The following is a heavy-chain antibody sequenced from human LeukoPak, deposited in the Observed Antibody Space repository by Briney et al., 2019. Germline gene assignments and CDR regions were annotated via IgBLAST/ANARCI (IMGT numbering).Heavy chain of an antibody. V-gene: IGHV3-20*04. CDR2: INYNGAIT. J-gene: IGHJ3*02. CDR3: ARSPRDSSGSYYSAFDM. Sequence: GGSLRLSCATSGFTFVDYGLSWVRRAPGKGLEWLCAINYNGAITDYADSVKGRFTISRDNAKNSLYLRMDSLRAEDTAVYYCARSPRDSSGSYYSAFDMWGRGTMVTVSA. CDR1: GFTFVDYG. D-gene: IGHD3-22*01.